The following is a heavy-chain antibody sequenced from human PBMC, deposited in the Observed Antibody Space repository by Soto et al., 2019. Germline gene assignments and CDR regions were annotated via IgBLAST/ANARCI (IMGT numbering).Heavy chain of an antibody. D-gene: IGHD3-22*01. CDR3: AKFADSSGYYYPDY. J-gene: IGHJ4*02. CDR1: GFTFSSYA. Sequence: EVQLLESGGGLVQPGGSLRLSCAASGFTFSSYAMSWVRQAPGKGLEWVSAISGSGGSTYYADSVKGRFTISRDNSKNTLYLQMNSLRGQDTAVKYFAKFADSSGYYYPDYWGQGTLVTVSS. CDR2: ISGSGGST. V-gene: IGHV3-23*01.